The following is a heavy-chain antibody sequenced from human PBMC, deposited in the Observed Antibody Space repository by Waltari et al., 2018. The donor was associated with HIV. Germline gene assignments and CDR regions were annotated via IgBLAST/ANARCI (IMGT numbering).Heavy chain of an antibody. CDR2: INPNVGGT. J-gene: IGHJ2*01. V-gene: IGHV1-2*02. D-gene: IGHD3-10*01. CDR3: TRDAASSGYWYFDL. Sequence: QVQLVQSGTGVKKPGASVKVSCKASGYTFTGYYSTCVRQAPGQGLEWMGWINPNVGGTKYAQKFQGRVTVTRDTSISTAYMELSRLRSDDTAVYYCTRDAASSGYWYFDLWGRGTLVTVSS. CDR1: GYTFTGYY.